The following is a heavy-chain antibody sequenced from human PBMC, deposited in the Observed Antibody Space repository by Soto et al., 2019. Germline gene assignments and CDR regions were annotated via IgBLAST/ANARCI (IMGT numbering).Heavy chain of an antibody. CDR3: ARGFKTVAYCGGDCYSNAFDI. D-gene: IGHD2-21*02. CDR1: GGTFSSYA. CDR2: IIPIFGTA. Sequence: SVKVSCKASGGTFSSYAISWVRQAPGQGLEWMGGIIPIFGTANYAQKFQGRVTITADKSTSTAYMELSSLRSEDTAVYYCARGFKTVAYCGGDCYSNAFDIWGQGTMVTVSS. J-gene: IGHJ3*02. V-gene: IGHV1-69*06.